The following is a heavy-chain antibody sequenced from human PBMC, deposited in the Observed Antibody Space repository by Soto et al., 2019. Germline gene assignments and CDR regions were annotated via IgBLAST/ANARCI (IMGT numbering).Heavy chain of an antibody. J-gene: IGHJ4*01. D-gene: IGHD6-6*01. CDR2: FNPNGGGT. V-gene: IGHV1-2*04. CDR1: GYIFPDYY. Sequence: ASVKVSCKASGYIFPDYYVHWVRQAPGEGLEWMGRFNPNGGGTNYAQKFEGWVTMTTDTSISTAYMELSRLNFDDTAVYYCARGEQLVHFDSWGQGTLVTVSA. CDR3: ARGEQLVHFDS.